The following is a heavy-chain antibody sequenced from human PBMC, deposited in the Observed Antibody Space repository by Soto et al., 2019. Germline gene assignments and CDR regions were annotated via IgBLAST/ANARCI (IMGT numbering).Heavy chain of an antibody. D-gene: IGHD6-13*01. J-gene: IGHJ3*02. CDR1: GFTFSSYA. V-gene: IGHV3-23*01. Sequence: GGSLRLSCAASGFTFSSYAMSWVRQAPGKGLEWVSAISGSGGSTYYADSVKGRFTISRDNSKNTLYLQMNSLRAEDTTVYYCAKDRGGSSWSLDAFDIWGQGTMVTVSS. CDR2: ISGSGGST. CDR3: AKDRGGSSWSLDAFDI.